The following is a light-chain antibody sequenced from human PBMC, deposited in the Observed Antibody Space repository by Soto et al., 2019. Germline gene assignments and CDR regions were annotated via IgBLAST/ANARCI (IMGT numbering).Light chain of an antibody. Sequence: QSVLTQPASVSGSPGQSITISCTGTSGDVGGYNYVSWYQHHPGKAPKLIIYDVSNRPSGVSNRFSASKSDNTASLPISGLQAEDEADYYCSSYSPTSPVLLGGGTKLTVL. CDR2: DVS. J-gene: IGLJ2*01. CDR3: SSYSPTSPVL. CDR1: SGDVGGYNY. V-gene: IGLV2-14*03.